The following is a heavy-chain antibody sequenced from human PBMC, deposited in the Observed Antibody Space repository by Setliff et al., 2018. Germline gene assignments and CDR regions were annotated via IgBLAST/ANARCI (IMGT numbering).Heavy chain of an antibody. D-gene: IGHD3-16*01. J-gene: IGHJ3*01. Sequence: GASVKVSCKTSGYALTDNYIHWVRQAPGQGLEWMGWISPKTGGTNLAQKFQGWVSMTRDTSITTAYMELSRLTSDDMAVYFCARSDHLVVDGFDVWGQGTMVTVSS. V-gene: IGHV1-2*04. CDR2: ISPKTGGT. CDR1: GYALTDNY. CDR3: ARSDHLVVDGFDV.